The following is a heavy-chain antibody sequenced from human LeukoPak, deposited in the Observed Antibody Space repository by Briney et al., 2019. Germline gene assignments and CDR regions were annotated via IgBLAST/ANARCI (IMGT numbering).Heavy chain of an antibody. CDR1: GYTFTGYY. CDR3: ARVMGSGWYDDYYYMDV. CDR2: INPNSGGT. D-gene: IGHD6-19*01. J-gene: IGHJ6*03. Sequence: ASVKVSCKASGYTFTGYYMHWVRQAPGQGLEWMGWINPNSGGTNYAQKFQGRVTITRNTSISTAYMELSSLRSEDTAVYYCARVMGSGWYDDYYYMDVWGKGTTVTVSS. V-gene: IGHV1-2*02.